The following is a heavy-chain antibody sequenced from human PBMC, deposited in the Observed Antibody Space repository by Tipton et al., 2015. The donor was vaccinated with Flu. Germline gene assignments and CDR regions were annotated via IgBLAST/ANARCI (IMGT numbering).Heavy chain of an antibody. V-gene: IGHV3-53*01. CDR3: TRGQGANP. J-gene: IGHJ5*02. Sequence: SLRLSCVASGFDVSDYYMNWVRQAPGKGLEWVSVIYSDGRAYYVDSVKGRFTVSRDDSKNMLSLQMDSPRAEDTAVYYCTRGQGANPWGQGTLVTVSS. CDR1: GFDVSDYY. CDR2: IYSDGRA.